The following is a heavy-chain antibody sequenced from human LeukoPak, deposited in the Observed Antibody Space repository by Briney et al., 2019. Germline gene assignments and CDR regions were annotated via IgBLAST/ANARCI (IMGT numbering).Heavy chain of an antibody. V-gene: IGHV4-34*01. Sequence: SETLSLTCAVYGGPFRVYYGGGSRKPPGKGLEGIGKFNQRGSTNYNPSLKSRVTISVDTSKNQFSLKLSSVTAADTAVYYCARGPYYYDSSGYLDDAFDIWGQGTMVTVSS. CDR1: GGPFRVYY. J-gene: IGHJ3*02. CDR2: FNQRGST. D-gene: IGHD3-22*01. CDR3: ARGPYYYDSSGYLDDAFDI.